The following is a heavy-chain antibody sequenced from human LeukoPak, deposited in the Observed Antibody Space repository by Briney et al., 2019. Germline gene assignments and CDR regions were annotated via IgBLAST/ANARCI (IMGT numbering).Heavy chain of an antibody. D-gene: IGHD6-13*01. CDR1: GGSISSGGYY. CDR3: ARDRRLYEIAAAGTS. J-gene: IGHJ4*02. CDR2: IYHSGST. Sequence: PSETLSLTCTVSGGSISSGGYYWSWIRQPPGKGLEWIGYIYHSGSTYYNPSLKSRVTISVDRSKNQFSLKLSSVTAADTAVYYCARDRRLYEIAAAGTSWGQGTLVTVSS. V-gene: IGHV4-30-2*01.